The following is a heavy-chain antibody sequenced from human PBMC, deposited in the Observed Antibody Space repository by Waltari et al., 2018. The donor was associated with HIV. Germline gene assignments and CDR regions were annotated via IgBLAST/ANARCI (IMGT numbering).Heavy chain of an antibody. J-gene: IGHJ4*02. CDR2: IYYSGST. Sequence: QVQLQESGPGLVKPSQTLSLTCTVSGGSISSGGYYWSWIRQHPGKGLEWLGYIYYSGSTYYNPSLKSRVTISVDTSKNQFSLKLSSVTAADTAVYYCARGGPSGTAMGFVHFDYWGQGTLVTVSS. CDR1: GGSISSGGYY. CDR3: ARGGPSGTAMGFVHFDY. D-gene: IGHD5-18*01. V-gene: IGHV4-31*03.